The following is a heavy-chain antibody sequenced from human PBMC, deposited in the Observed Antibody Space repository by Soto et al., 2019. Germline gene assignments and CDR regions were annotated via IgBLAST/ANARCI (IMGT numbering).Heavy chain of an antibody. Sequence: VQLLESGGGLVQPGGSLRLSCAASGFSFSTYAMNWVRQAPGGGLEWVAVITGNKGLINYADSVKGRFTISRDNSQNVLYLQMSSLRAEDTAMYYCTKDRAHEGLYPCDLCGQGTLVTVSS. CDR1: GFSFSTYA. CDR3: TKDRAHEGLYPCDL. CDR2: ITGNKGLI. J-gene: IGHJ4*02. V-gene: IGHV3-23*01.